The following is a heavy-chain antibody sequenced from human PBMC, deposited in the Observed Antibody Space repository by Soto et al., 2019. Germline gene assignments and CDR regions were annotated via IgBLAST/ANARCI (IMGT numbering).Heavy chain of an antibody. Sequence: ASVKVSCKASGYTFTSYGISWVRQAPGQGLEWMGWISAYNGNTNYAQKLQGRVTMTTDTSTSTAYMELRSLRSDDTAVYYCASTSDSSGWREHFDAFDIWGQGTMVTVSS. CDR3: ASTSDSSGWREHFDAFDI. V-gene: IGHV1-18*01. CDR2: ISAYNGNT. CDR1: GYTFTSYG. J-gene: IGHJ3*02. D-gene: IGHD6-19*01.